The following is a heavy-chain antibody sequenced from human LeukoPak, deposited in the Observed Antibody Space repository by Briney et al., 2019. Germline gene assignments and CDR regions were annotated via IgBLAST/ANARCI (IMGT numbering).Heavy chain of an antibody. J-gene: IGHJ4*02. CDR2: ISGSGVST. CDR3: ARCLEWELTFDY. D-gene: IGHD1-26*01. CDR1: GFTFSSYA. V-gene: IGHV3-23*01. Sequence: GGSLRLSCAASGFTFSSYAMSWVRQAPGKGLEWVAAISGSGVSTYYADSVKGRFTISRHNSKNTLYLQMNSLRAEDTAVYYCARCLEWELTFDYWGQGTLVTVSS.